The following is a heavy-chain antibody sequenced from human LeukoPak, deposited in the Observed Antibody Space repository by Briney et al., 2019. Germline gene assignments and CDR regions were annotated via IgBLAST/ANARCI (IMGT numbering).Heavy chain of an antibody. J-gene: IGHJ4*02. Sequence: ASVRVSCKASGYSFSNYYMHWVRQAPGQGLEWMGMINPSGGSTTYAQKFQGRVTMTRDMSTSTVYMELSSLTSEDTAVYYCARTRGYYFDYWGQGTLVTVSS. CDR2: INPSGGST. CDR1: GYSFSNYY. V-gene: IGHV1-46*01. CDR3: ARTRGYYFDY.